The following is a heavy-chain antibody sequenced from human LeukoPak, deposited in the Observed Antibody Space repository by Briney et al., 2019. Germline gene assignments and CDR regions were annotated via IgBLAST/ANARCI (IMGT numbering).Heavy chain of an antibody. CDR3: AADYSNYAAFDY. D-gene: IGHD4-11*01. Sequence: GGSLRLSCVASGFTFSDCSVNWVRQAPGKGLEWVSSISSSGTYTYYADSVKGRFTISRDNSKNTLYLQMNSLRAEDTAVYYCAADYSNYAAFDYWGQGTLVTVSS. J-gene: IGHJ4*02. CDR2: ISSSGTYT. V-gene: IGHV3-21*01. CDR1: GFTFSDCS.